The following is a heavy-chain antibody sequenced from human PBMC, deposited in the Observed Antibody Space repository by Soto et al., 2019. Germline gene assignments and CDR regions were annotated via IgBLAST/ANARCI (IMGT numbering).Heavy chain of an antibody. V-gene: IGHV3-30*03. CDR1: GFTFSSYG. Sequence: GGSLRLSCAASGFTFSSYGMHWVRQAPGKGLEWVAVISYDGSNKYYADSVKGRFTISRDNSKNSLYLQMNSLRAEETAVYYCARDYSYACDYWGQGTLVTVSS. CDR3: ARDYSYACDY. CDR2: ISYDGSNK. D-gene: IGHD3-16*01. J-gene: IGHJ4*02.